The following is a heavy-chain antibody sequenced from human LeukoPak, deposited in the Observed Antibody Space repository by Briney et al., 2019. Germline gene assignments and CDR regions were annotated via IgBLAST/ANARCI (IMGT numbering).Heavy chain of an antibody. V-gene: IGHV3-23*01. J-gene: IGHJ4*02. CDR1: GFTFGNAW. CDR3: AKDGYSSGWSFDY. CDR2: ISGSGGST. Sequence: GGSLRLSCAASGFTFGNAWMSWVRQAPGKGLEWVSAISGSGGSTYYADSVKGRFTISRDNSKNTLYLQMNSLRAEDTAVYYCAKDGYSSGWSFDYWGQGTLVTVSS. D-gene: IGHD6-19*01.